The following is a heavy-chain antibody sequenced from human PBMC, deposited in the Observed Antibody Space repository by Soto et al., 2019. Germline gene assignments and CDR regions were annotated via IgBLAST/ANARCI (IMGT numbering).Heavy chain of an antibody. CDR3: ARGVRLKIFGVVIPYYYYYMDV. J-gene: IGHJ6*03. D-gene: IGHD3-3*01. CDR2: INHSGST. Sequence: TSETLSLTCAVYGGSFSGYYWSWIRQPPGKGLEWIGEINHSGSTNYNPSLKSRVTISVDTSKNQFSLKLSSVTAADTAVYYCARGVRLKIFGVVIPYYYYYMDVWGKGTTVTVSS. V-gene: IGHV4-34*01. CDR1: GGSFSGYY.